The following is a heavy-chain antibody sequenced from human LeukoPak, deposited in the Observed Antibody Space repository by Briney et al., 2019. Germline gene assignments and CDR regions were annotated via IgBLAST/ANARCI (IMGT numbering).Heavy chain of an antibody. J-gene: IGHJ4*02. CDR2: ISGSGGST. V-gene: IGHV3-23*01. CDR1: GFTFSSYA. D-gene: IGHD2-2*01. CDR3: AKDPKRYCSSTSCHDY. Sequence: GGSLRLSCAASGFTFSSYAMSWVRQAPGKGLEWVSAISGSGGSTYYADSVKGRFTISRDNSKNTLYLQMSSLRAEDTAVYYCAKDPKRYCSSTSCHDYWGQGTLVTASS.